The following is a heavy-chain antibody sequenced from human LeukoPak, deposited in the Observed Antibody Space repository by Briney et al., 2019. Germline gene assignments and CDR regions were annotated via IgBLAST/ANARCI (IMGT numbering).Heavy chain of an antibody. Sequence: GASVKVSCKASGYTFTSYYMHWVRQAPGQGLEWMGWISAYNGNTNYAQKLQGRVTMTTDTSTTTAYMELRSLRSDDTAVYYCAQTGIAAAGDYYYYYGMDVWGQGTTVTVSS. V-gene: IGHV1-18*04. D-gene: IGHD6-13*01. CDR2: ISAYNGNT. CDR1: GYTFTSYY. J-gene: IGHJ6*02. CDR3: AQTGIAAAGDYYYYYGMDV.